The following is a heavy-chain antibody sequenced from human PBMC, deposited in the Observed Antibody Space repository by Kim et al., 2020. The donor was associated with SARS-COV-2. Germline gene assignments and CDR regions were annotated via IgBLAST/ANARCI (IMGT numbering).Heavy chain of an antibody. D-gene: IGHD4-4*01. V-gene: IGHV3-33*05. Sequence: GGSLRLSCAASGFTFSSYGMHWVRQAPGKGLEWVAVISYDGSNKYYADSVKGRFTISRDNSKNTLYLQTNSLRAEDTAVYYCARATVGSGVFDYYYGMDVWGQGTTVTVSS. CDR2: ISYDGSNK. CDR3: ARATVGSGVFDYYYGMDV. J-gene: IGHJ6*02. CDR1: GFTFSSYG.